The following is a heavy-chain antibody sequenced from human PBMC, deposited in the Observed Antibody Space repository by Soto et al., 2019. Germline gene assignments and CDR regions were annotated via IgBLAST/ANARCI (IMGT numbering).Heavy chain of an antibody. V-gene: IGHV4-34*01. Sequence: SETLSLTCAVYGGSFSGYYWSWIRQPPGKGLEWIGEINHSGSTNYNPSLKSRVTISVDTSKNQFSLKLSSVTAADTAVYYCARSKGYYDSSGYYYWGQGTLVTVSS. CDR1: GGSFSGYY. D-gene: IGHD3-22*01. J-gene: IGHJ4*02. CDR3: ARSKGYYDSSGYYY. CDR2: INHSGST.